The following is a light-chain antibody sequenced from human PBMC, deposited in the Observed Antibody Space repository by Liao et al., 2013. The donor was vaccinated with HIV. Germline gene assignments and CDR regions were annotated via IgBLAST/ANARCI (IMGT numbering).Light chain of an antibody. J-gene: IGLJ2*01. CDR1: NIGSNS. CDR3: QSADSSGTSVV. V-gene: IGLV3-25*03. Sequence: SYELTQPPSVSVAPGQTATISCGGNNIGSNSVHWYQQKPGQAPVLVIYKDSERPSGIPERFSGSSSGTTVTLTISGVQAEDEADYYCQSADSSGTSVVFGGGTKLTVL. CDR2: KDS.